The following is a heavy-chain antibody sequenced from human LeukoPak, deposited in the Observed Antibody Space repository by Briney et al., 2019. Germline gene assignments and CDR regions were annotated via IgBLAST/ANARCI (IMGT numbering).Heavy chain of an antibody. CDR2: IYYSGST. J-gene: IGHJ4*02. CDR3: ARVSVTTPHNFDY. CDR1: GVSVSSGSYY. Sequence: SETLSLTCTVSGVSVSSGSYYWSWIRQPPGKGLEWIGYIYYSGSTNYNPSLKSRVTISVDTSKNQFSLKLSSVTAADTAVYYCARVSVTTPHNFDYWGQGTLVTVSS. V-gene: IGHV4-61*01. D-gene: IGHD4-17*01.